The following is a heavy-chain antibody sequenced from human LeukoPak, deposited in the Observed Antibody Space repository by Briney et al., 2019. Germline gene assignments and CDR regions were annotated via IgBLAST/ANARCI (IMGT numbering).Heavy chain of an antibody. CDR1: GFTFSSYA. CDR3: AKCDPPPGYYYYYMDV. Sequence: PGGSLRLSCAASGFTFSSYAMSWVRQAPGKGLEWVSAISGSGGSTYYADSVKGRFTISRDNSKNTLYLQMNSLRAEDTAVYYCAKCDPPPGYYYYYMDVWGKGTTVTVSS. J-gene: IGHJ6*03. V-gene: IGHV3-23*01. D-gene: IGHD2-21*01. CDR2: ISGSGGST.